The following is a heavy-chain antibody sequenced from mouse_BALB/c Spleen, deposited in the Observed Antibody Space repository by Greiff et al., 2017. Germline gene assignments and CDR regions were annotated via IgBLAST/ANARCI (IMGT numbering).Heavy chain of an antibody. CDR2: ISSGGSYT. CDR3: ARQGSDWVFAY. V-gene: IGHV5-9-3*01. CDR1: GFTFSSYA. Sequence: EVMLVESGGGLVKPGGSLKLSCAASGFTFSSYAMSWVRQTPEKRLEWVATISSGGSYTYYPDSVKGRFTISRDNAKNTLYLQMSSLRSEDTAMYYCARQGSDWVFAYWGQGTLVTVSA. J-gene: IGHJ3*01. D-gene: IGHD4-1*01.